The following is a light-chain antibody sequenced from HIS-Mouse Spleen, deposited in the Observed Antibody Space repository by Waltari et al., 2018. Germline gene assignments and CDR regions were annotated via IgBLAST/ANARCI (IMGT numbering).Light chain of an antibody. CDR1: HPNIGSNT. J-gene: IGLJ2*01. Sequence: QSVLTQPPSASGTPGQRVTIACSGTHPNIGSNTLNWYQQLPGTAPKLLIYSNNQRPSGVPDRFSGSKFGTSASLAISGLQSEDEADYYCAAWDDSLNGPVFGGGTKLTVL. V-gene: IGLV1-44*01. CDR3: AAWDDSLNGPV. CDR2: SNN.